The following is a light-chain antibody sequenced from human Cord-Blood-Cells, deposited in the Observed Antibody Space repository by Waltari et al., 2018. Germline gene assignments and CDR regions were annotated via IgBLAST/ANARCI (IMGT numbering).Light chain of an antibody. CDR1: SSNIGSNY. J-gene: IGLJ3*02. Sequence: QSVLTQPPSASGTPGQRVTISCSGSSSNIGSNYVYWYQPLPGTAPKLLIYRNNQRPSGVPDRFSGSEAGTSASLASSGLRSEDEADYYCAACDDSLSGWVFGGGTKLTVL. CDR2: RNN. V-gene: IGLV1-47*01. CDR3: AACDDSLSGWV.